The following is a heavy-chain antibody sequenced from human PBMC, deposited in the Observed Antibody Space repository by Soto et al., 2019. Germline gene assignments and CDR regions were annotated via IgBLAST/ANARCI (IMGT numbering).Heavy chain of an antibody. CDR2: MSYDGTTK. CDR3: AREVLWSRYFDY. J-gene: IGHJ4*02. V-gene: IGHV3-30-3*01. CDR1: GFIFSNYV. D-gene: IGHD3-10*01. Sequence: GGSLRLSCTASGFIFSNYVMYWVRQAPGKGLEWVAFMSYDGTTKSYADSVKGRFTISRDNSQNTLYLQMNSLRPEDTGVHYCAREVLWSRYFDYWGQGSLVTVSS.